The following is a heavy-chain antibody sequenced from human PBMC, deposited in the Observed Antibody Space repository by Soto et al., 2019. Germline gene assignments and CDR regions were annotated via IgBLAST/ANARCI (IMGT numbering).Heavy chain of an antibody. Sequence: SETLSLTXTVSGGSISSYYWSWIRQPPGKGLEWIGYIYYSGSTNYNPSLKSRVTISVDTSKNQFSLKLSSVTAADTAVYYCARDLRFSGVGRGMDVWGQGTTVTVSS. J-gene: IGHJ6*02. CDR1: GGSISSYY. D-gene: IGHD1-26*01. V-gene: IGHV4-59*01. CDR2: IYYSGST. CDR3: ARDLRFSGVGRGMDV.